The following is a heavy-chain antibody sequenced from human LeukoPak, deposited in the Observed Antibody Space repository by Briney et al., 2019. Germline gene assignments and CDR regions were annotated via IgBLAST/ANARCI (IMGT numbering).Heavy chain of an antibody. Sequence: GGSLRLSCAASGFTFSTYAMTWVRQAPGKGLDWVSSVSSDGDSKYYSDSVKGRFTISRDNSKNTVYLQMNSLRAEDTAVYYCAKDARRTSGWYFFDYWGRGTLVTVSS. CDR3: AKDARRTSGWYFFDY. J-gene: IGHJ4*02. V-gene: IGHV3-23*01. CDR1: GFTFSTYA. D-gene: IGHD6-19*01. CDR2: VSSDGDSK.